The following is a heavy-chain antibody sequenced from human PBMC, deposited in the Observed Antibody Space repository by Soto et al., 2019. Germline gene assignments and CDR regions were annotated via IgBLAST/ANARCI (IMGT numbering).Heavy chain of an antibody. Sequence: SVKVSCKASGGTFSSYAISWVRQAPGKGLEWMGGFNPKDGETNYAQKFQGRVTMTEDTSTDTAYMELNSLRAEDTAVYYCAMAYGDYTDYWGQGTLVTVSS. CDR1: GGTFSSYA. J-gene: IGHJ4*02. CDR2: FNPKDGET. D-gene: IGHD4-17*01. CDR3: AMAYGDYTDY. V-gene: IGHV1-69*10.